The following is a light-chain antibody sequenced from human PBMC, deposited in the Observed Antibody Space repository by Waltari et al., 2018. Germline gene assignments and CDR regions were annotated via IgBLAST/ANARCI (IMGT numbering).Light chain of an antibody. CDR2: AAS. J-gene: IGKJ1*01. Sequence: DIQMTQSPSSLSASVGDRVTITCRASQSISSYLNWYQQKPGKAPKLLIYAASSLQSGVPSRFSGSGSGTDFTLAISSLQREDFATYYCHQSYSTLQTFGQGTKGEIK. CDR1: QSISSY. V-gene: IGKV1-39*01. CDR3: HQSYSTLQT.